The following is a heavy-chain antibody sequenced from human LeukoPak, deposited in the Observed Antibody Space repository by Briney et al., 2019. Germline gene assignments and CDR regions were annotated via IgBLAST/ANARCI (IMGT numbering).Heavy chain of an antibody. CDR2: IRYDGSNK. CDR1: GFTFSSYG. J-gene: IGHJ4*02. Sequence: GGSLRLSCAASGFTFSSYGMHWVRQAPGKGLEWVAFIRYDGSNKYYAGSVKGRFTISRDNSKNTLYLQMNSLRAEDTAVYYCAKDLRVLRFLVHWGQGTLVTVSS. V-gene: IGHV3-30*02. CDR3: AKDLRVLRFLVH. D-gene: IGHD3-3*01.